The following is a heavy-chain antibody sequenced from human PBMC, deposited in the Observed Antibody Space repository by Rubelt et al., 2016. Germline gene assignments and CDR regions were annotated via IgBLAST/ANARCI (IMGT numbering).Heavy chain of an antibody. V-gene: IGHV3-9*01. Sequence: QLVESGGGLVQPGGSLRLSCAVSGFSVDDYALHWVRQFPEKGLEWVSGINWNSDSIAYGDSVKGRFIVSKDHAKNSLVLHMNSLRPEDTAVYYCATAPAGTVYYGMDVWGQGTTVTVSS. CDR2: INWNSDSI. D-gene: IGHD6-13*01. J-gene: IGHJ6*02. CDR3: ATAPAGTVYYGMDV. CDR1: GFSVDDYA.